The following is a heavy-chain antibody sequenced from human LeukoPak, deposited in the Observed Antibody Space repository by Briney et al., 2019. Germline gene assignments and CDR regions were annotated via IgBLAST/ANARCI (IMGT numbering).Heavy chain of an antibody. D-gene: IGHD3-22*01. CDR1: GDSISGHY. J-gene: IGHJ5*02. CDR3: AKHLTNAYYDMIWFDP. V-gene: IGHV4-59*11. CDR2: IFYSGST. Sequence: SETLSLTCSVSGDSISGHYWSWIRQPPGKGLEWIGYIFYSGSTNYNPSLRSRVTISVDMSKNQFSLKLSSVTAADTAVYYCAKHLTNAYYDMIWFDPWGQETLVTVSS.